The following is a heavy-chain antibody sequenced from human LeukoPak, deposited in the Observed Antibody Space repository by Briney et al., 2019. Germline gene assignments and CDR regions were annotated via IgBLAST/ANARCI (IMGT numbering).Heavy chain of an antibody. Sequence: GGSLRLSCAASGFTFSSYEMNWVRQAPGKGLEWVSYISSSGSTIYYADSVEGRFTISRDNAKNSLYLQMNSLRAEDTAVYYCARMGCSGGSCYPYYYYYGMDVWGKGTTVTVSS. CDR2: ISSSGSTI. CDR1: GFTFSSYE. V-gene: IGHV3-48*03. CDR3: ARMGCSGGSCYPYYYYYGMDV. D-gene: IGHD2-15*01. J-gene: IGHJ6*04.